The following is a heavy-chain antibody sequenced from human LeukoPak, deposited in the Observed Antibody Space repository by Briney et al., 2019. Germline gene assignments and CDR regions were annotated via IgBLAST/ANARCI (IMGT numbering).Heavy chain of an antibody. CDR1: GGSITGDPHY. CDR2: VSASGRT. CDR3: ARANYYDSTGCYHDY. V-gene: IGHV4-61*09. D-gene: IGHD3-22*01. Sequence: PSETLSLTCTVSGGSITGDPHYWTWIRQSAGEGLVWLGHVSASGRTTYNPSLKSRVAISVDTSKKKFFLRLDSVTAADTAVYYCARANYYDSTGCYHDYWGQGTLVTVSS. J-gene: IGHJ4*02.